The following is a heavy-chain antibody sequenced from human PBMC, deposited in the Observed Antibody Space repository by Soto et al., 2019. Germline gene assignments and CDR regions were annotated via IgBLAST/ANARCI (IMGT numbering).Heavy chain of an antibody. D-gene: IGHD2-2*01. CDR1: GFTVSSNY. V-gene: IGHV3-53*04. Sequence: GGSLRLSCAASGFTVSSNYMSWVRQAPGKGLEWVSVIYSGGSTYYADSVKGRFTISRHNSKNTLYLQMNSLRAEDTAVYYCATNGVVVPAATFFDYWGQGTLVTVSS. J-gene: IGHJ4*02. CDR3: ATNGVVVPAATFFDY. CDR2: IYSGGST.